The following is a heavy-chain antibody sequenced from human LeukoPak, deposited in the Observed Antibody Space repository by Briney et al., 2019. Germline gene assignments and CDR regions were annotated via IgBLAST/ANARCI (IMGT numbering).Heavy chain of an antibody. CDR3: ARGSYSSGYWVTNY. V-gene: IGHV4-59*01. CDR1: GGSISSYY. Sequence: SETLSLTCTVSGGSISSYYWSWIRQPPGRGLEWIGYIYYSGTTNYNPSLKSRVTISVDTSKNQFSLKLSSVTAADTAVYYCARGSYSSGYWVTNYWGQGTLVTVSS. D-gene: IGHD3-22*01. CDR2: IYYSGTT. J-gene: IGHJ4*02.